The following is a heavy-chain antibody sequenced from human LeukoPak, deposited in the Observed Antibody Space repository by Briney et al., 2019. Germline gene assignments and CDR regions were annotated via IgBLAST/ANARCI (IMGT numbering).Heavy chain of an antibody. CDR1: GFTFDDYA. V-gene: IGHV3-9*01. J-gene: IGHJ4*02. CDR2: ISWNSGSI. CDR3: ARGHPDFDY. Sequence: GRSLRLSCAASGFTFDDYAMHWVRQAPGKGLEWFSGISWNSGSIGYADSVKGRFTISRDNAKNSLYLQMNSLRAEDTAVYYCARGHPDFDYWGQGTLVTVSS.